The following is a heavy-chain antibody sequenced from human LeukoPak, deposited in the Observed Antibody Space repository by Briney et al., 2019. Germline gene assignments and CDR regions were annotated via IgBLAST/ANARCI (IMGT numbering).Heavy chain of an antibody. CDR2: IHSSGST. J-gene: IGHJ4*02. D-gene: IGHD5-18*01. CDR3: ARVDTATVFPYY. V-gene: IGHV4-39*07. Sequence: SETLSLTRSVAGGSIRYSSYYWTWIRQPPGKGLEWIGNIHSSGSTDYNPSLKSRVTMSVDTSKNQFSLKVNSVTAADTAVYYCARVDTATVFPYYWGQGTLVTVSS. CDR1: GGSIRYSSYY.